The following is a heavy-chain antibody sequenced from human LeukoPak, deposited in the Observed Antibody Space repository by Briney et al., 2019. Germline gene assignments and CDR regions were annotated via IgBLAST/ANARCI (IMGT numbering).Heavy chain of an antibody. CDR1: GFTFSTHS. CDR3: AGDGTGVLPGDAFDI. CDR2: ISHTGNDI. J-gene: IGHJ3*02. V-gene: IGHV3-21*05. Sequence: GGSLRLSCAASGFTFSTHSMNWVRQAPGKGLEWVSYISHTGNDIYYGESVKGRFTISRDNAKNSLYLQMHTLRAEDTAVYYCAGDGTGVLPGDAFDIWSQGTMATVSS. D-gene: IGHD1-1*01.